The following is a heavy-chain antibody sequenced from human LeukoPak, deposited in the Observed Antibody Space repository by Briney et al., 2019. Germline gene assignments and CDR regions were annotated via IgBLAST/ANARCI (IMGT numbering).Heavy chain of an antibody. J-gene: IGHJ4*02. CDR2: IKQDGSEK. Sequence: PGGSLRLSCAASGFTFSTYWMNWFRQAPGKGLEWVANIKQDGSEKYYVDSVKGRFTISRDNAKNSLYLQMNSLRAEDTAVYYCARVEASGYDYGAFDYWGQGTLVTVSS. D-gene: IGHD5-12*01. V-gene: IGHV3-7*01. CDR3: ARVEASGYDYGAFDY. CDR1: GFTFSTYW.